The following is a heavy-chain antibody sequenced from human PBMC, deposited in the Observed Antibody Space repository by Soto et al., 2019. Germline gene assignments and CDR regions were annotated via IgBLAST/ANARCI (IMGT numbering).Heavy chain of an antibody. CDR3: AKENGYSSSWFEFDY. CDR2: IYHSGST. J-gene: IGHJ4*02. Sequence: SETLSLTCAVSGGSLSSSNWWRWVRQPPGKGLEWIGEIYHSGSTNYNPSLKSRVTISVDKSKNTLYLQMNSLRAEDTAVYYCAKENGYSSSWFEFDYWGQGTLVTVSS. CDR1: GGSLSSSNW. D-gene: IGHD6-13*01. V-gene: IGHV4-4*02.